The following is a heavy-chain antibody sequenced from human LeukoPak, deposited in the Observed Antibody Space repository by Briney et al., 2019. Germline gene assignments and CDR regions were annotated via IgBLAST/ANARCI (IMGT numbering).Heavy chain of an antibody. CDR1: GGTFSSYA. D-gene: IGHD5-18*01. CDR3: ARDQSDTAMGPFDY. CDR2: IIPIFGTA. Sequence: SVKVSCKASGGTFSSYAISWLRQAPGQGLEWMGGIIPIFGTANYAQKFQGRVTITADESTSTAYMELSSLRSEDTAVYYCARDQSDTAMGPFDYWRQGTLVTVSS. V-gene: IGHV1-69*01. J-gene: IGHJ4*02.